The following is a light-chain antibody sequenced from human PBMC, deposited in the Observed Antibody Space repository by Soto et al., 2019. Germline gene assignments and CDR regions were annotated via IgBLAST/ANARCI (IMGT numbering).Light chain of an antibody. J-gene: IGKJ3*01. CDR3: QQYGRSPGLFT. V-gene: IGKV3-20*01. CDR1: LSVSNTY. CDR2: DAS. Sequence: EIVLTQSPGTLSLSPGERATLSCRASLSVSNTYLAWYQQKPGQAPRLLIYDASSRATGIPDRFSGSGSGTDFTLTISRLEPEDFAVYSCQQYGRSPGLFTFGPGTKVD.